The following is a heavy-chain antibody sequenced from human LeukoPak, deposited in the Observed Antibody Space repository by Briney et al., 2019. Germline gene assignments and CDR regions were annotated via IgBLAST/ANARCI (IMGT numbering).Heavy chain of an antibody. CDR3: GATGTTGYYYYYGMDV. Sequence: SGGSLRLSCAASGFTFSSYSMNWVRQAPGKGLEWVSSISSSSSYIYYADSVKGRFTISRDNAKNSLYLQMNSLRAEDTAVYYCGATGTTGYYYYYGMDVWGTGTTVTVSS. CDR2: ISSSSSYI. D-gene: IGHD1-1*01. J-gene: IGHJ6*04. V-gene: IGHV3-21*01. CDR1: GFTFSSYS.